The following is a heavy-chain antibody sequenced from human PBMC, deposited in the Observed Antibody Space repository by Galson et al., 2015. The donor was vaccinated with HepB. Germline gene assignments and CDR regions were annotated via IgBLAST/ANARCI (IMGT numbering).Heavy chain of an antibody. J-gene: IGHJ5*02. CDR1: GYLFTTYY. CDR3: ARGSLLLRWIDN. Sequence: SVKVSCKASGYLFTTYYVHWVRQAPGQGLEWMGIINPSGGATTYAQKFQDRVTLTHDTSATAVYMELRSLTSDDTAMCYCARGSLLLRWIDNWGQGTLVTVAS. V-gene: IGHV1-46*01. CDR2: INPSGGAT.